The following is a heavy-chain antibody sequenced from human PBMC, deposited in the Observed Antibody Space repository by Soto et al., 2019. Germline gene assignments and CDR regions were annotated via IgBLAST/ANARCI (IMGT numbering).Heavy chain of an antibody. J-gene: IGHJ6*02. CDR2: IRSKAYGGTT. CDR1: GFTFVDYA. CDR3: TSTKGYCSGGSCPPSNTYYYYYGMDV. D-gene: IGHD2-15*01. Sequence: GGSLILSCTASGFTFVDYAMSCFRLAPGKGLEWVGFIRSKAYGGTTEYAASVKGRFTISRDDSKSIAYLQMNSLKTEDTAVYYCTSTKGYCSGGSCPPSNTYYYYYGMDVWGQGTMVTISS. V-gene: IGHV3-49*03.